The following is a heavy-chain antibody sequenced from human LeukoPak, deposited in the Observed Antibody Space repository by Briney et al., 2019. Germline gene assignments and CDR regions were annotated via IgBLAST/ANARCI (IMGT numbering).Heavy chain of an antibody. CDR2: IWYDGSNK. Sequence: PGGSLRLSCAASGFTFSSYGMHWVRQAPGKGLEWVAVIWYDGSNKYHAESVKGRFTISRDNSKNTLYLQVNSLRAEDTAVYYCAKEAIAVSGYGPTTFDYWGQGTLVAVSS. CDR3: AKEAIAVSGYGPTTFDY. CDR1: GFTFSSYG. D-gene: IGHD6-19*01. J-gene: IGHJ4*02. V-gene: IGHV3-33*06.